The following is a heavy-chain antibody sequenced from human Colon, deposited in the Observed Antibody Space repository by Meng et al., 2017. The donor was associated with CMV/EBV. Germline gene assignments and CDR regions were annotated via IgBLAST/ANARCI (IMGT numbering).Heavy chain of an antibody. CDR3: ATDYGDYYFDR. Sequence: QLQLQESGPGLVKPSETLSLTCTVSGGSISSSTYYWGWSRQTPGKGLEWIGNIYYSGYTYYNPSLKSRLTISVDTSKNQFSLKLTSVTAADTAVYYCATDYGDYYFDRWGQGTLVTVSS. V-gene: IGHV4-39*07. CDR2: IYYSGYT. J-gene: IGHJ4*02. D-gene: IGHD4-17*01. CDR1: GGSISSSTYY.